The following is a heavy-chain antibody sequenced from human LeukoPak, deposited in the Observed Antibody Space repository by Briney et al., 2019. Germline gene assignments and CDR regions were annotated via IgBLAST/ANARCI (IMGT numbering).Heavy chain of an antibody. CDR2: INPSGGST. D-gene: IGHD2-15*01. CDR3: ARDLYPVVAATRRHYYYGMDV. V-gene: IGHV1-46*01. Sequence: ASVKASCKASGYTFTSYYMHWVRQAPGQGLEWMGIINPSGGSTSYAQKFQGRVTMTRDTSTSTVYMELSSLRSEDTAVYYCARDLYPVVAATRRHYYYGMDVWGQGTTVTVSS. CDR1: GYTFTSYY. J-gene: IGHJ6*02.